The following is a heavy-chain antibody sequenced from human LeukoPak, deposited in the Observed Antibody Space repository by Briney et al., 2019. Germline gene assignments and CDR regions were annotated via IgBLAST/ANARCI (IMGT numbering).Heavy chain of an antibody. CDR3: TTARYGSPLHLDY. J-gene: IGHJ4*02. Sequence: GGSLRLSCAASGFTFSNAWMSWVRQAPGKGLEWVGRIKSKTDGGTTDYAAPVKGRFTISRDDSKNTLYLQMNSLKTEDTAVYYCTTARYGSPLHLDYWGQGTLVTVSS. V-gene: IGHV3-15*01. CDR2: IKSKTDGGTT. D-gene: IGHD3-10*01. CDR1: GFTFSNAW.